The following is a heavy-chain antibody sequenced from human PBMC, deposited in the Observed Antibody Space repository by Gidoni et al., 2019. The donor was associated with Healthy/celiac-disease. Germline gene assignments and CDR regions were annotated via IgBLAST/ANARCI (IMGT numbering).Heavy chain of an antibody. D-gene: IGHD2-15*01. J-gene: IGHJ4*02. Sequence: QLQLQESGPGLVKPSETLSLTCTVSGGSISSSSYYWGWIRQPPGKGLEWIGSIYYSGSTYYNPSLQRRVTISVDTSKNQFSLKLSSVTAADTAVYYCARQMVVWGDYFDYWGQGTLVTVSS. CDR2: IYYSGST. CDR3: ARQMVVWGDYFDY. V-gene: IGHV4-39*01. CDR1: GGSISSSSYY.